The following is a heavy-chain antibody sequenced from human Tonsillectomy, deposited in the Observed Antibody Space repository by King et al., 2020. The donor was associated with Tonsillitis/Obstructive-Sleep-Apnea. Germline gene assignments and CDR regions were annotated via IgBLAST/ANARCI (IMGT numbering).Heavy chain of an antibody. D-gene: IGHD3-22*01. V-gene: IGHV5-51*03. Sequence: QLVQSGAEVKKPGESLKISCKGSGYSFTSYWIGWVRQMPGKGLEWRGIIYPGDSDTRYSPSFQGQVTISADKSISTAYLQWSSLKASDTAMYYCARYTYYYDSSGYYFFDYWGQGTLVTVSS. CDR3: ARYTYYYDSSGYYFFDY. CDR2: IYPGDSDT. CDR1: GYSFTSYW. J-gene: IGHJ4*02.